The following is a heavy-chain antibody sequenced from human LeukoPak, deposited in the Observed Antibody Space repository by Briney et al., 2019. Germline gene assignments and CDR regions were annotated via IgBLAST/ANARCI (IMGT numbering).Heavy chain of an antibody. Sequence: GGSLRLSCAASGFTFSSYSMNWVRQAPGKGLEWVSYISSSSSSTIYYADSVKGRFTISRDNAKNSLYLQMNSLRAEDTAVYYCARGSRDSSSSIPVYWGQGTLVTVSS. V-gene: IGHV3-48*04. J-gene: IGHJ4*02. D-gene: IGHD6-6*01. CDR2: ISSSSSSTI. CDR3: ARGSRDSSSSIPVY. CDR1: GFTFSSYS.